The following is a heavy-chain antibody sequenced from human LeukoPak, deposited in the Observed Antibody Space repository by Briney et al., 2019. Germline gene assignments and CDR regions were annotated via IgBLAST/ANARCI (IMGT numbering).Heavy chain of an antibody. Sequence: PGGSLRLSCAASGFTFSSCGMHWVRQAPGKWLEWVAFIQFDGSNKYYEEFVKGRFTISRDNSKNTVYLQMNSMRAEDTAVYYCAKGLLRFLEWTFDPWGQGTLVTVSS. CDR1: GFTFSSCG. V-gene: IGHV3-30*02. J-gene: IGHJ5*02. D-gene: IGHD3-3*01. CDR2: IQFDGSNK. CDR3: AKGLLRFLEWTFDP.